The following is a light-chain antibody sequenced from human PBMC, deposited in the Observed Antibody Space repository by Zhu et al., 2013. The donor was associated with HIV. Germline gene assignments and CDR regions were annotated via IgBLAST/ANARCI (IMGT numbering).Light chain of an antibody. CDR1: QSVNSNY. V-gene: IGKV3-20*01. CDR2: GAS. J-gene: IGKJ2*01. Sequence: EIVLTQSPGTVSLSLGERATLSCRASQSVNSNYLAWYQQKPGQAPRLLISGASTRATGIPDRFSGSGSGTDFTLTISRLEPEDFAVYYCLKYGDSPYTFGQGTKLDI. CDR3: LKYGDSPYT.